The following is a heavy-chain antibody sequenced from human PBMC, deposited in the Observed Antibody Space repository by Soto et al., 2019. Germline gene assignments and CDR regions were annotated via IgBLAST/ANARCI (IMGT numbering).Heavy chain of an antibody. V-gene: IGHV4-31*03. D-gene: IGHD2-2*01. CDR3: AREREEQYPDYYYYYGMDV. CDR2: IYYSGST. Sequence: SETLSLTCTVSGGSISSGGYYWSWIRQHPGKGLEWIGYIYYSGSTYYNPSLKSRVTISVDTSKNQFSLKLSSVTAADTAVYYCAREREEQYPDYYYYYGMDVWGQGTTVTVSS. J-gene: IGHJ6*02. CDR1: GGSISSGGYY.